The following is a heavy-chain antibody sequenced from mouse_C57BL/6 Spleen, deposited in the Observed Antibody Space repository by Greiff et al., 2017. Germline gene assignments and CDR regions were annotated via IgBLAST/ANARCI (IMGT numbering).Heavy chain of an antibody. V-gene: IGHV2-5*01. CDR2: IWRGGST. Sequence: QVQLKQSGPGLVQPSQSLSITCTVSGFSLTSSGVHWVRQSPGKGLEWLGVIWRGGSTDYNAAFMSRLSITKDNSKSQGFFKRSSLQADDTVIYYCAKNGGSSGSYYAMDYWGQGTSVTVSS. D-gene: IGHD3-2*02. CDR3: AKNGGSSGSYYAMDY. CDR1: GFSLTSSG. J-gene: IGHJ4*01.